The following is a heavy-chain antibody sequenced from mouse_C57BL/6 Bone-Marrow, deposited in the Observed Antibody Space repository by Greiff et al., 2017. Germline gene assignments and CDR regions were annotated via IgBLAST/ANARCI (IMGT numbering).Heavy chain of an antibody. D-gene: IGHD4-1*02. CDR3: ARWPTGTWFAY. V-gene: IGHV1-59*01. CDR1: GYTFTSYW. CDR2: INPSDSYT. Sequence: VQLQQPGAELVRPGTSVKLSCKASGYTFTSYWMHWVKQRPGQGLEWIGVINPSDSYTNSNQKFKGKATLTVDTSSSTAYMQLRRLTSEDSAVYYCARWPTGTWFAYWGQGTLVTVSA. J-gene: IGHJ3*01.